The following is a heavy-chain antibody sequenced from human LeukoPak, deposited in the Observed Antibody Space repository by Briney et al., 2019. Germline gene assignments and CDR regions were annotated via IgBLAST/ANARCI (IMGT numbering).Heavy chain of an antibody. CDR3: ARDPYSGRFQFDD. J-gene: IGHJ4*02. V-gene: IGHV1-2*02. CDR1: GYTFTGYQ. CDR2: INPNSGAT. Sequence: ASVKVSFKASGYTFTGYQIHWVRQAPGRGLEWMGWINPNSGATNYAQSLQGRVTMTRDTSISTAYMELSRVRSDDTAVYYCARDPYSGRFQFDDWGQGTLVAVSS. D-gene: IGHD1-26*01.